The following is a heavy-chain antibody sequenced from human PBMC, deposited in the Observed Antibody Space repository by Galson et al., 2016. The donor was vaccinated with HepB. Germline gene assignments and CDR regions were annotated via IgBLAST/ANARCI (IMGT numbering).Heavy chain of an antibody. J-gene: IGHJ5*02. D-gene: IGHD1-7*01. CDR1: GFTCSTFW. V-gene: IGHV3-7*01. CDR3: ARYNWNYAPCST. CDR2: IKQDGSEI. Sequence: SLRLSCAVSGFTCSTFWMSWVRQAPGKRLEWVANIKQDGSEIIYMDSVKGRFTSSRDNAKNSLYLQMNSLRAKDTAVYYCARYNWNYAPCSTWGQGTLDTVSS.